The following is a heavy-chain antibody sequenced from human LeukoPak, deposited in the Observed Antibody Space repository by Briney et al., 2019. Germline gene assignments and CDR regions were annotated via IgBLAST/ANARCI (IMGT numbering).Heavy chain of an antibody. J-gene: IGHJ4*02. CDR1: GFTFSSYE. V-gene: IGHV3-48*03. CDR3: ARDLRGSYHPPLDY. D-gene: IGHD1-26*01. Sequence: GGSLRLSCAASGFTFSSYEMNWVRQAPGKGLEWVSYISSSGSTIYYADSVKGRFTISRDNAKNSLYLQMNSLRAEDTAVYYCARDLRGSYHPPLDYWGQGTLVTVSS. CDR2: ISSSGSTI.